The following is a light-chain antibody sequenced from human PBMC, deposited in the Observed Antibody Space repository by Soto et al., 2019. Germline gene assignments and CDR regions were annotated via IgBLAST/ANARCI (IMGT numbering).Light chain of an antibody. CDR3: QQYNKWPLT. CDR2: AVS. CDR1: QSGSN. V-gene: IGKV3-15*01. J-gene: IGKJ1*01. Sequence: EIMMTQSPGTLSASPGERATLSCRASQSGSNLAWYQQKPGQAPRLLIYAVSTRATGIPARFSGSGSGTEFPLTISSLQSEDFAVYYCQQYNKWPLTFGQGTKVEIK.